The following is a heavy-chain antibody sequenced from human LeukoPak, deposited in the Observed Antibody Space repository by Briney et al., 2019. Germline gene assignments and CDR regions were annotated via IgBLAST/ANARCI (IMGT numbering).Heavy chain of an antibody. D-gene: IGHD2-2*01. CDR3: AKESLRVVPSATFDY. CDR2: ISGGSGGST. J-gene: IGHJ4*02. V-gene: IGHV3-23*01. CDR1: GFTFSSYG. Sequence: GGSLRLSCAASGFTFSSYGMSWVRQAPGKGLEWVSAISGGSGGSTYYADSVKGRFTISRDNSKNTLSLQMNSLRADDTAIYYCAKESLRVVPSATFDYWGQGTLVTVSS.